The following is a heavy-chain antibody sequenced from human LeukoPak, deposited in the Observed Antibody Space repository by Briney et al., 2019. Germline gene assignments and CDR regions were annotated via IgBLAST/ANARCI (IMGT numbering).Heavy chain of an antibody. CDR1: GRSVSSGSYY. Sequence: PSETLSLTCTVSGRSVSSGSYYWSWIRQPPGTGLEWIGEINDSGSTNYNPSLKSRVTISVDTSKNQFSLKLSSVTAADTAVYYCARGLRYYGSGSYYNGGGYFDYWGQGTLVTVSS. CDR2: INDSGST. CDR3: ARGLRYYGSGSYYNGGGYFDY. D-gene: IGHD3-10*01. V-gene: IGHV4-39*07. J-gene: IGHJ4*02.